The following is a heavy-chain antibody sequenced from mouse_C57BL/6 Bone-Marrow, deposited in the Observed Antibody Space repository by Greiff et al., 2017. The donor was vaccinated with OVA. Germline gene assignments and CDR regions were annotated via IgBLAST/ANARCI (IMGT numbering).Heavy chain of an antibody. Sequence: VQLQQSGAELARPGASVKMSCKASGYTFTSYTMHWVKQRPGQGLEWIGYINPSSGYTKYNQKFKDKATLTADKSSSTAYMQLISLTSEDSAVYYCARRDYGSSNWYFDVWGTGTTVTVSS. V-gene: IGHV1-4*01. CDR3: ARRDYGSSNWYFDV. CDR1: GYTFTSYT. J-gene: IGHJ1*03. D-gene: IGHD1-1*01. CDR2: INPSSGYT.